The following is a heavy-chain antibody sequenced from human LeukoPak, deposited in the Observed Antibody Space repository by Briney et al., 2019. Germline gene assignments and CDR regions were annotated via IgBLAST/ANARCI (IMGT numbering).Heavy chain of an antibody. V-gene: IGHV3-74*01. CDR3: AKVHSSGYYEHYDY. D-gene: IGHD3-22*01. Sequence: GGSLRLSCATSGFTFTNYWMVWVRQAPGKGLVWVSRINSDGRTTNYADSVKGRFTISRDNAKNTLYLQMKSLRAEDTAVYYCAKVHSSGYYEHYDYWGQGTLVTVSS. CDR2: INSDGRTT. J-gene: IGHJ4*02. CDR1: GFTFTNYW.